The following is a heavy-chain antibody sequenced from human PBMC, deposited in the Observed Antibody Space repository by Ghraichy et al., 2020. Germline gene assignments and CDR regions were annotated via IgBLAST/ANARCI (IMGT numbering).Heavy chain of an antibody. Sequence: SLNISCTVSGGSISSDGYYWSWIRQHPGKGLEWIGYIYYSGSTYYNPSLKSRVTISVDTSKNQFSLKLSSVTAADTAVYYCARGITGYYDSSGYYFDYWGQGTLVTVAS. D-gene: IGHD3-22*01. V-gene: IGHV4-31*03. CDR3: ARGITGYYDSSGYYFDY. CDR2: IYYSGST. J-gene: IGHJ4*02. CDR1: GGSISSDGYY.